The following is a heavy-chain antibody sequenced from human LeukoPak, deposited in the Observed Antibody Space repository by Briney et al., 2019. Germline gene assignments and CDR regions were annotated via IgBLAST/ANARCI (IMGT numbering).Heavy chain of an antibody. CDR2: INHSGRT. CDR3: ARGGSGLLWFDY. Sequence: SETLSLTCAVYGGSFSGYYWSWIRQPPGKGLEWIGEINHSGRTNYNPSLKSRVTMSVDTSKNHFSLKLSSVTAADTAVYYCARGGSGLLWFDYWGQGNLVIVSS. V-gene: IGHV4-34*01. J-gene: IGHJ5*01. D-gene: IGHD3-10*01. CDR1: GGSFSGYY.